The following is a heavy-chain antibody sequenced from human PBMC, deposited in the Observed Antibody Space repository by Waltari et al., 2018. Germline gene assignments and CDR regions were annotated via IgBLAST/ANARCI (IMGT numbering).Heavy chain of an antibody. Sequence: QVQLVQSGAEVKKPGASVKVSCKASGYTFTGYYMHWVRQAPGQGLEWVGWINPSSGGTNSSQKCQGRVTMTRDTSISTAYMELSRLRSDDTAVYYCARDTYSSSLDYWGQGTLVTVSS. CDR3: ARDTYSSSLDY. CDR1: GYTFTGYY. CDR2: INPSSGGT. J-gene: IGHJ4*02. D-gene: IGHD6-13*01. V-gene: IGHV1-2*02.